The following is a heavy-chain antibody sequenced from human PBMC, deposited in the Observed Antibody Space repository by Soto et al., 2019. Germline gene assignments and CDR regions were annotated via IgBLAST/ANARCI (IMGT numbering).Heavy chain of an antibody. D-gene: IGHD3-10*01. CDR3: AKDYYGSGRPTPGFDY. Sequence: QVQLVESGGGVVQPGRSLRLSCAASGFTFSSYGMHWVRQAPGKGLEWVAVISYDGSNKYYADSVKGRFTISRDNSKNTLYLQMNSLRAEYTAVYYCAKDYYGSGRPTPGFDYWGQGTLVTVSS. J-gene: IGHJ4*02. CDR2: ISYDGSNK. CDR1: GFTFSSYG. V-gene: IGHV3-30*18.